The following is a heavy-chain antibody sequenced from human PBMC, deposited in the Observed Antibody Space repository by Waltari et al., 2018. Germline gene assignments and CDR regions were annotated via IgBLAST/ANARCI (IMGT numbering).Heavy chain of an antibody. J-gene: IGHJ4*02. CDR3: ARDGVTLTGTGTDY. V-gene: IGHV4-38-2*02. CDR1: GYSNNNGST. Sequence: QVQLQQSAPGLVKPSETLSLPCVVSGYSNNNGSTWAWIRQAPWKGLEWIGNIHHSGSTYYNPSLKSRVTISVDTSKNQFSLKVRSVTAADTAVYYCARDGVTLTGTGTDYWGQGALVTVSS. D-gene: IGHD3-9*01. CDR2: IHHSGST.